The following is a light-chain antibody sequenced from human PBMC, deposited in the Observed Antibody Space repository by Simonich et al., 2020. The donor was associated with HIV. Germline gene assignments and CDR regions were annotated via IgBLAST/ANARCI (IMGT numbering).Light chain of an antibody. CDR3: QQYNSYTWT. CDR1: QSISNW. V-gene: IGKV1-5*03. Sequence: DIQMTQSPSTLSASVGDRVTITCRASQSISNWLAWYQQQPGKAPKLLIDKSSSLKSGVPSRFSGSGSGTEFTLTISSLQPDDFATYFCQQYNSYTWTFGQGTKVDIK. J-gene: IGKJ1*01. CDR2: KSS.